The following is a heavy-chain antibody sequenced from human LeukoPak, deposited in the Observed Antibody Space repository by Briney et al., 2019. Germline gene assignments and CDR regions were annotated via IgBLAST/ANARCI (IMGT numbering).Heavy chain of an antibody. CDR2: INAGNGST. CDR1: GYTFTSYT. D-gene: IGHD6-19*01. J-gene: IGHJ4*02. CDR3: ARGIAVAGNYFDY. V-gene: IGHV1-3*01. Sequence: GASVKVSCKASGYTFTSYTMHWVRQAPGQRLEWMGWINAGNGSTKYSQKFQGRVTITRDTSASTAYMELSSLRSEDTAVYYCARGIAVAGNYFDYWGQGTLVTVSS.